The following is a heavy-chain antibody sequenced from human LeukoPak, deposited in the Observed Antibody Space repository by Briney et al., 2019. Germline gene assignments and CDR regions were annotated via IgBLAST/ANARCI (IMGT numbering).Heavy chain of an antibody. D-gene: IGHD6-13*01. CDR3: ASRGRVAAAGILP. Sequence: GGSLRLSCAASGFTFSSYSMNWVRQAPGKGLEWVSSISSSSSYIYYADSVKGRFTISRDNAKNSLYLQMNSLRAEDTAVYYCASRGRVAAAGILPWGQGTLVTVPS. J-gene: IGHJ5*02. V-gene: IGHV3-21*01. CDR2: ISSSSSYI. CDR1: GFTFSSYS.